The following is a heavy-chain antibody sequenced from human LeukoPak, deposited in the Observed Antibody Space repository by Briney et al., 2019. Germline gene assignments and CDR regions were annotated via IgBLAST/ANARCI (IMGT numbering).Heavy chain of an antibody. CDR1: GYTFTSYG. CDR2: ISAYNGNT. J-gene: IGHJ4*02. Sequence: GASVKVSCKASGYTFTSYGISWVRQAPGQGLEWMGWISAYNGNTNYAQKLQGRVTMTTDTSTSTAYMELRSLRSDDTAVYYCARDFSLGVYYYDSSGYYAYWGQGTLVTVSS. D-gene: IGHD3-22*01. V-gene: IGHV1-18*01. CDR3: ARDFSLGVYYYDSSGYYAY.